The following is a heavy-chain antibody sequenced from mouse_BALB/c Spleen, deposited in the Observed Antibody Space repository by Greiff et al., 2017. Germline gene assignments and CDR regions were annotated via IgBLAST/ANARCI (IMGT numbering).Heavy chain of an antibody. D-gene: IGHD1-1*01. V-gene: IGHV1S29*02. CDR1: GYTFTDYN. CDR3: ARPYGSSYWYFDV. CDR2: IYPYNGGT. Sequence: VHVKQSGAELVKPGASVKISCKASGYTFTDYNMHWVKQSHGKSLEWIGYIYPYNGGTGYNQKFKSKATLTVDNSSSTAYMELRSLTSEDSAVYYCARPYGSSYWYFDVWGAGTTVTVSS. J-gene: IGHJ1*01.